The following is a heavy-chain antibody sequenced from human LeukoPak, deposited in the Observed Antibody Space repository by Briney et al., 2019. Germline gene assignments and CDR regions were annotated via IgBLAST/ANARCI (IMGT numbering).Heavy chain of an antibody. D-gene: IGHD1-26*01. CDR3: ARDILAVGVPLYFDY. CDR1: GFSFGNYY. CDR2: ISGGGSDI. J-gene: IGHJ4*02. V-gene: IGHV3-11*01. Sequence: GGSLRLSCAASGFSFGNYYMSWIRQTPGKGLEWLSYISGGGSDIHYADSVKGRFTVSRDNAKNSLYLQMNSLGVEDTAIYYCARDILAVGVPLYFDYWGQGILVTVTS.